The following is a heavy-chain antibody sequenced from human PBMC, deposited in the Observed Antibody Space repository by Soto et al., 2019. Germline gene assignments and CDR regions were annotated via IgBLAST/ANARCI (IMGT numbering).Heavy chain of an antibody. CDR1: GFTFTSSA. CDR2: IVVGSGNT. D-gene: IGHD3-22*01. Sequence: SVKVSCKASGFTFTSSAVQWVRQARGQRLEWIGWIVVGSGNTNYAQKFQERVTITRDMSTSTAYMELSSLRSEDTAVYYCAADLGYYDSSGSFDYWGQGTLVTVSS. CDR3: AADLGYYDSSGSFDY. J-gene: IGHJ4*02. V-gene: IGHV1-58*01.